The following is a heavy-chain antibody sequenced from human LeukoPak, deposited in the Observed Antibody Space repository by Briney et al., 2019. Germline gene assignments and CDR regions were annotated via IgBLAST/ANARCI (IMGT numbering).Heavy chain of an antibody. CDR3: AREAKSYYGSGSYSYYYYYYMDV. Sequence: ASVKVSCKASGYTFTSYDINWVRQATGQGLEWMGWMNPNSGNTGYAQRFQGRVTMTRNTSISTAYMELSSLRSEDTAVYYCAREAKSYYGSGSYSYYYYYYMDVWGKGTTVTVSS. J-gene: IGHJ6*03. CDR2: MNPNSGNT. D-gene: IGHD3-10*01. CDR1: GYTFTSYD. V-gene: IGHV1-8*01.